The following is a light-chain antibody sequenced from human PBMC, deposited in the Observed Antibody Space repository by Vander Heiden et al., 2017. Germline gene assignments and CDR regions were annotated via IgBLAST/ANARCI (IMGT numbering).Light chain of an antibody. CDR1: RSNIGSNP. CDR3: AAWDDSRNGPV. V-gene: IGLV1-44*01. J-gene: IGLJ2*01. Sequence: QSVLPQPPSASGTPGQRVPISCSGSRSNIGSNPFTWYQQRPGTAPKLLIYSNNQRTSGVPDRCSGAKSGTSASLAISGLQAEDEADYYCAAWDDSRNGPVFGGGTKLTVL. CDR2: SNN.